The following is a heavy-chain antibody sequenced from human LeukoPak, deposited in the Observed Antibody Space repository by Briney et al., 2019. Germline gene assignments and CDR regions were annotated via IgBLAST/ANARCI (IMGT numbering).Heavy chain of an antibody. CDR3: ARMSGITIFGVVNPTLYYYYGMDV. CDR2: ISAYNGNT. D-gene: IGHD3-3*01. CDR1: GYTFTSYG. J-gene: IGHJ6*02. V-gene: IGHV1-18*01. Sequence: ASVKVSCRASGYTFTSYGISWVRQAPGQGLEWMGWISAYNGNTNYAQKLQGRVTMTTDTSTSTAYMELRSLRSDDTAVYYCARMSGITIFGVVNPTLYYYYGMDVWGQGTTVTVSS.